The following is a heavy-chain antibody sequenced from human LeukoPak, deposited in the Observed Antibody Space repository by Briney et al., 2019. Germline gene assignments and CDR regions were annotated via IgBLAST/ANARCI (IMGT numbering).Heavy chain of an antibody. CDR2: INHSGSA. CDR1: GGSFSGYY. Sequence: SSETLSLTCAVYGGSFSGYYWSWVRQPPGKGRGWIGEINHSGSANYNTALNNRVTISVDTSKNQFSLKLSSVTAADTAVYYCARRDSGYDWGRYYYYYYYMDVWGKGTAVIIS. D-gene: IGHD5-12*01. V-gene: IGHV4-34*01. CDR3: ARRDSGYDWGRYYYYYYYMDV. J-gene: IGHJ6*03.